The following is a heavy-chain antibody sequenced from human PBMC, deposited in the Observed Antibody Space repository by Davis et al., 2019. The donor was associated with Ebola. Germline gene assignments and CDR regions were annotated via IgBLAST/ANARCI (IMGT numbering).Heavy chain of an antibody. Sequence: GESLKISCAASGFTFSSYAMSWVRQAPGKGLEWVSAISGSGGSTYYADSVKGRFTISRDNSKNTLYLQMNSLRAEDTAVYYCAKGKHYASSFPLFDYWGQGTLVTVSS. CDR3: AKGKHYASSFPLFDY. V-gene: IGHV3-23*01. J-gene: IGHJ4*02. CDR1: GFTFSSYA. CDR2: ISGSGGST. D-gene: IGHD3-16*01.